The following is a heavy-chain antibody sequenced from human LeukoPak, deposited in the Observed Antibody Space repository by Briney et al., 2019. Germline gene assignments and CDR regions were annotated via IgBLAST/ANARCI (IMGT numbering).Heavy chain of an antibody. CDR2: IKQDGSEK. D-gene: IGHD3-22*01. Sequence: PGGSLRLSCAASGFTFSSYWMSWVRQAPGKGLEWVANIKQDGSEKYYVDSVKGRFTISRDNAKNSLYLQMNSLRAEDTAVYYCARGDYYDSSGYYHDAFDIWGQGTMVTVSS. V-gene: IGHV3-7*01. J-gene: IGHJ3*02. CDR1: GFTFSSYW. CDR3: ARGDYYDSSGYYHDAFDI.